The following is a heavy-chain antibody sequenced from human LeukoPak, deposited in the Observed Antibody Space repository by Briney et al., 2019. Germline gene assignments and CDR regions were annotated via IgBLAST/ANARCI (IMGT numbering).Heavy chain of an antibody. V-gene: IGHV3-49*04. CDR2: IRSKAYGGTT. CDR3: TTDRGKAFDI. Sequence: PGGSLRLSCATSGFTFSDAWMSWVRQAPGKGLEWVGFIRSKAYGGTTEYAASVKGRFTISRDDSKSIAYLQMNSLKTEDTAVYYCTTDRGKAFDIWGQGTMVTVSS. D-gene: IGHD3-16*01. J-gene: IGHJ3*02. CDR1: GFTFSDAW.